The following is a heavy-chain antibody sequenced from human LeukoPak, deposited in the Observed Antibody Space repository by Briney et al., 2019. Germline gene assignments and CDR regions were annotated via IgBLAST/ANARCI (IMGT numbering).Heavy chain of an antibody. J-gene: IGHJ4*02. CDR3: ARGAYDSSGYYYDY. CDR1: GGSISSGDYF. D-gene: IGHD3-22*01. V-gene: IGHV4-30-4*08. Sequence: SETLSLTCTVSGGSISSGDYFWSWIRQPPGKGLEWIGYIYYSGSTYYNPSLKSRVTISVDTSKNQFSLKLSSVTAADTAVYYCARGAYDSSGYYYDYWGQGTLVTVSS. CDR2: IYYSGST.